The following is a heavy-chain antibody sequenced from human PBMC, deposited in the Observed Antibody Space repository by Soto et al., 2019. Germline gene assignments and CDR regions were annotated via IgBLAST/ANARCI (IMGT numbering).Heavy chain of an antibody. Sequence: EVQLVESGGGLVQPGGSLRLSCAASGLTVSNSYMNWVRRAPGKGLEWVSIIYSGGTTYYADSVKGRFTISRDNSKNTLYLQMHSLRTDDTAMYYCERDTTVTTPAYFASWGQGTLVIVSS. D-gene: IGHD4-17*01. CDR1: GLTVSNSY. CDR3: ERDTTVTTPAYFAS. V-gene: IGHV3-66*01. CDR2: IYSGGTT. J-gene: IGHJ4*02.